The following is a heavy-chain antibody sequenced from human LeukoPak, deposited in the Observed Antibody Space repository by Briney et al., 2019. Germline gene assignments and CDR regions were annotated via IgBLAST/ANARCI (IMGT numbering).Heavy chain of an antibody. CDR1: GYSFTSYW. D-gene: IGHD2-15*01. CDR3: ARHSRSCYSCFDY. V-gene: IGHV5-51*01. J-gene: IGHJ4*02. CDR2: IYPGDSDT. Sequence: GESLKTSCKGSGYSFTSYWIGWVRQMPGKGLEWMGIIYPGDSDTRYSPSFQGQVTISADKSISTAYLQWSSLKASDTAMYYCARHSRSCYSCFDYWGQGTLVTVSS.